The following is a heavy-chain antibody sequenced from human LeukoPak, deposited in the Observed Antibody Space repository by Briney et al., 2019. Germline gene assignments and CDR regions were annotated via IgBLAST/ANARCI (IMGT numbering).Heavy chain of an antibody. J-gene: IGHJ4*02. CDR1: GYTFTGYY. D-gene: IGHD3-9*01. CDR2: INPNSGGT. Sequence: ASVKVSCKASGYTFTGYYMHWVRQAPGQGPEWMGWINPNSGGTNYAQKFQGRVTITRDASANTAYMQLSSLRSEDTAIYYCARDPLEYHDLLTGSQPQYYFDFWGQGTLVTVSS. V-gene: IGHV1-2*02. CDR3: ARDPLEYHDLLTGSQPQYYFDF.